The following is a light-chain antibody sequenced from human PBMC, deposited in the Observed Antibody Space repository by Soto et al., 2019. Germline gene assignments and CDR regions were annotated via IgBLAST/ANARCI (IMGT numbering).Light chain of an antibody. Sequence: QSVLTHPRSVCGSPGQSVTISCTGTSSDVGGYNYVSWYQQHPGKAPKLMIYDVSKRPSGVPDRFSGSKSGNTASLTISGLQAEDEADYYCCSYAGSYTLIFGTGTKVTVL. CDR1: SSDVGGYNY. V-gene: IGLV2-11*01. J-gene: IGLJ1*01. CDR2: DVS. CDR3: CSYAGSYTLI.